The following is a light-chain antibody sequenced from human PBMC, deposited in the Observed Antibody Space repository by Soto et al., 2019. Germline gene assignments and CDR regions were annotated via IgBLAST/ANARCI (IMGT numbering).Light chain of an antibody. CDR1: SSDVGGYNY. Sequence: QSALTQPASVSGSPGQSITISCTGTSSDVGGYNYVSWYQSHPGEAPKLIIYDVSNRPSGVSDRFSGSTSGNTASLTISGLQAEDEADYYCSSYTSSISYVFGTGTKLTVL. J-gene: IGLJ1*01. CDR3: SSYTSSISYV. V-gene: IGLV2-14*03. CDR2: DVS.